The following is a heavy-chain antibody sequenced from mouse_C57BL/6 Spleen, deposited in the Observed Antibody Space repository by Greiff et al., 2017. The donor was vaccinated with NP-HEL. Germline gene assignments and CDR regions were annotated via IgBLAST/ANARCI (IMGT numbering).Heavy chain of an antibody. D-gene: IGHD1-1*01. CDR1: GFSFNTYA. CDR2: IRSKSNNYAT. CDR3: VGGFGRSYGYFDV. V-gene: IGHV10-1*01. J-gene: IGHJ1*03. Sequence: EVMLVESGGGLVQPKGSLKLSCAASGFSFNTYAMNWVRQAPGKGLEWVARIRSKSNNYATYYADSVKDRFTISRDDSESMLYLQMNNLKTEDTAMYYCVGGFGRSYGYFDVWGTGTTVTVSS.